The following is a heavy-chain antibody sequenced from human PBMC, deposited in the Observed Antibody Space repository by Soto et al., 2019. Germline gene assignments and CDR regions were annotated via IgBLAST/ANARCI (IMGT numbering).Heavy chain of an antibody. D-gene: IGHD2-2*01. V-gene: IGHV3-21*01. CDR1: GFAFNNYG. CDR3: AREDSIIIPAVSDF. Sequence: GGSLRLSCTVSGFAFNNYGINWVRQAPGKGLEWVSSISKSDYTYYSDSVKGRFAISRDNAKSSVSLQMNTLRVEDTAVYYCAREDSIIIPAVSDFWGQGTLVTV. J-gene: IGHJ4*02. CDR2: ISKSDYT.